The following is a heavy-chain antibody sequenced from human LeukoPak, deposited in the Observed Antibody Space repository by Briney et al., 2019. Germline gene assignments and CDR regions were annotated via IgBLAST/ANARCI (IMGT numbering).Heavy chain of an antibody. CDR1: GFTFSSYW. D-gene: IGHD2-8*01. J-gene: IGHJ4*02. CDR3: ARVSPDIVLMVYALYYFDY. Sequence: QAGGSLRLSCAASGFTFSSYWMSWVRQAPGKGLEWVANIKQDGSEKYYVDSVKGRFTISRDNAKNSLYLQMNSLRAEDTAVYYCARVSPDIVLMVYALYYFDYWGQGTLVTVSS. CDR2: IKQDGSEK. V-gene: IGHV3-7*01.